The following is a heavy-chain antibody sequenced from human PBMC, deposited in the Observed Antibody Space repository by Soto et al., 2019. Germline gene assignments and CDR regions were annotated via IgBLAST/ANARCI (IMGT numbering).Heavy chain of an antibody. D-gene: IGHD2-15*01. CDR3: ARVMGVASGGPLDY. CDR1: GDSISSSHW. J-gene: IGHJ4*02. Sequence: QVQLQESGPGLVRPSGTLSLTCGVSGDSISSSHWWSWVRQPPGKGLEWIGDTYHSGNTNYSPSLRGRVTISVDKSKNQVSLRLTSVTAADTALYFCARVMGVASGGPLDYWGQGTLVTVSS. CDR2: TYHSGNT. V-gene: IGHV4-4*02.